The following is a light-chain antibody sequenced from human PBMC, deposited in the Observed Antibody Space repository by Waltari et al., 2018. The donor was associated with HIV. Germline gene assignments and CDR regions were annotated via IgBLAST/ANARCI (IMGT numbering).Light chain of an antibody. J-gene: IGLJ3*02. V-gene: IGLV3-25*03. CDR3: QSSDISGNYWV. CDR1: ALPKQY. Sequence: SYGLTQPPSVSVSPGQTATITCSGDALPKQYAYCYQQKPGQAPVMVIYKDSERPSGIPERFSGSSSATTVTLTISGVQAADEADYYCQSSDISGNYWVFGGGTKLTVL. CDR2: KDS.